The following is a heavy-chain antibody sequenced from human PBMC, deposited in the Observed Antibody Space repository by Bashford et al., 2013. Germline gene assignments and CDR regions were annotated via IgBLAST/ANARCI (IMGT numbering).Heavy chain of an antibody. V-gene: IGHV5-51*01. D-gene: IGHD2-2*01. CDR3: ARIGYCSSTSCSNFDY. Sequence: WVRQMPGKGLEWMGIIYPGDSDTRYSPSFQGQVTITADKSISTAYLQWSSLKASDTAMYYCARIGYCSSTSCSNFDYWGQGTLVTVSS. CDR2: IYPGDSDT. J-gene: IGHJ4*02.